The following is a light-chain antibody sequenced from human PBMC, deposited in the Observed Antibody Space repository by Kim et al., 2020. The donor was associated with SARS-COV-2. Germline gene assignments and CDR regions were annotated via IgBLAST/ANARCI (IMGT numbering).Light chain of an antibody. V-gene: IGKV3-15*01. J-gene: IGKJ2*01. CDR2: DTS. Sequence: EIVMTQSPATLSVSPGERATLSCRASQSVGSNLAWYQQKPGQAPRLLIYDTSTRATGIPTRFSGSGSGTEFTLTISSLQSEDFAVYYCQQYNNWPLYTFGQGTKLEI. CDR1: QSVGSN. CDR3: QQYNNWPLYT.